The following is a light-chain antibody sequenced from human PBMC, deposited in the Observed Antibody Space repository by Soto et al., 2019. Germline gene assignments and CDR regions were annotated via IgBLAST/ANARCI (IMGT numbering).Light chain of an antibody. CDR1: QSISSW. Sequence: DIQMTQSPSTLSASVGDSVTITCRASQSISSWLAWYQQKPGKAPKLLIYKASSLESGVPSRFSGSGSGTEFILTISSLQPDDYATYYCQEYNSHSRYTFGQGTKVEIK. CDR2: KAS. CDR3: QEYNSHSRYT. V-gene: IGKV1-5*03. J-gene: IGKJ2*01.